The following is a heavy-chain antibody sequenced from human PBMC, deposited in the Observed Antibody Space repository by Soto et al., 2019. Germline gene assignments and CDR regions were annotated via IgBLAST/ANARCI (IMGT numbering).Heavy chain of an antibody. J-gene: IGHJ4*02. CDR2: ISGSGDRA. V-gene: IGHV3-23*01. Sequence: GGSLRLSCAASGFTFRSYAMNWVRQAPGKAPEWFSGISGSGDRAYHANSVKGRFTISRDNSKNTLYLQVNSLRAEDTAVYYFSKGYGASPSPFDYGGKGTQVTVSS. CDR3: SKGYGASPSPFDY. CDR1: GFTFRSYA. D-gene: IGHD5-18*01.